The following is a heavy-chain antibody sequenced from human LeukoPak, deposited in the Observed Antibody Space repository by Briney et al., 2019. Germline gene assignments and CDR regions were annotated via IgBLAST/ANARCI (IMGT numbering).Heavy chain of an antibody. CDR2: ISSSSSYI. Sequence: GGSLRLSCAASGFTFSSYSMNWVRQAPGKGLEWVSSISSSSSYIYYADSVKGRFTISRDNAKNSLYLQMNSLRAEDTAVYYCARVSDILTGYPYYYGMDVWGQGTTVTVSS. CDR3: ARVSDILTGYPYYYGMDV. CDR1: GFTFSSYS. V-gene: IGHV3-21*01. D-gene: IGHD3-9*01. J-gene: IGHJ6*02.